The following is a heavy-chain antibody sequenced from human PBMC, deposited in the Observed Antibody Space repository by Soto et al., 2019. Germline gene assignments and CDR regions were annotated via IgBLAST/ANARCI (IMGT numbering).Heavy chain of an antibody. V-gene: IGHV4-59*08. Sequence: QVQLQESGPGLVKPSETLSLTCTVSDGSISGYYWSWIRQPPGKGLEWIGYIYYIGSTSYNPSLKSRRTISVDTSRNQFSLNLNSVTTADTAVYYCARHRSSYTSSSPFDYWGQGTLVTVSS. CDR3: ARHRSSYTSSSPFDY. D-gene: IGHD6-6*01. CDR1: DGSISGYY. J-gene: IGHJ4*02. CDR2: IYYIGST.